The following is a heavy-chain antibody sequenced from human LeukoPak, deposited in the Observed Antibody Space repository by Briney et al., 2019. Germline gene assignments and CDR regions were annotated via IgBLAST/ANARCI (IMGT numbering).Heavy chain of an antibody. D-gene: IGHD1-14*01. CDR1: GFTFGNSW. CDR2: INADGSTA. V-gene: IGHV3-74*03. J-gene: IGHJ3*02. CDR3: VVVVEPPDSDGFDI. Sequence: GGSLRLSCAASGFTFGNSWVHWVRQAPGKGLVWVSLINADGSTATYAESVKGRFTIYRDNARNTLSLQMNSLTIEDTAVYYCVVVVEPPDSDGFDIWGQGTMITVSS.